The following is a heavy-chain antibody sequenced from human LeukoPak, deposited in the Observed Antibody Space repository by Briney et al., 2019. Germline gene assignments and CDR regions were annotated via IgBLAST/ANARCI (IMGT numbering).Heavy chain of an antibody. V-gene: IGHV4-61*05. Sequence: SETLSLTCTVSGGSIRSSSYYWGWIRQPPGKGLEWIGYIYYSGSTNYNPSLKSRVTISVDTSKNQFSLKLSSVTAADTAVYYCARNGILSDSSGYYPGGVDYWGQGTLVTVSS. J-gene: IGHJ4*02. D-gene: IGHD3-22*01. CDR3: ARNGILSDSSGYYPGGVDY. CDR1: GGSIRSSSYY. CDR2: IYYSGST.